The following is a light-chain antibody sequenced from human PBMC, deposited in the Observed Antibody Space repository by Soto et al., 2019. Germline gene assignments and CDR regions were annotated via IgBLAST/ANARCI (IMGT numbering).Light chain of an antibody. V-gene: IGKV2-28*01. CDR1: QSLLHSNGYNY. J-gene: IGKJ1*01. CDR2: LGS. Sequence: DIVMTQSPLSLPVTPGEPASISCRSSQSLLHSNGYNYLDWYLQKPGQSPQLLIYLGSNRSSAVPDRFSGSGSGTDFILKISRVEAEDVGVYYCMQALQTPRTFGQGTTVDIK. CDR3: MQALQTPRT.